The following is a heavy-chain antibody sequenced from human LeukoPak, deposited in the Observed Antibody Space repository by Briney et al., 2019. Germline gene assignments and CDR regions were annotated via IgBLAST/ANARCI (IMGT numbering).Heavy chain of an antibody. V-gene: IGHV4-4*07. Sequence: SETLSLTCTVSGGSISSYYWSWIRQPAGKGLEWIGRIYTSGSTNYNPSLKSRVTMSVDTSKNQFSLKLSSVTAADTAVYYCARGPGVGPNRWFDPWGQGTLVTVSS. D-gene: IGHD2-8*01. J-gene: IGHJ5*02. CDR1: GGSISSYY. CDR2: IYTSGST. CDR3: ARGPGVGPNRWFDP.